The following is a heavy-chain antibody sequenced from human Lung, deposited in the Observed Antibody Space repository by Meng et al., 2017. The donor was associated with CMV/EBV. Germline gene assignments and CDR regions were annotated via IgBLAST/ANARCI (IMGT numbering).Heavy chain of an antibody. Sequence: GESLKISCAASGFTFSSYAMTWIRQAPGKGLEWVSATSGSGGGTYYADSVKGRFAISRDNSKNILYLQMNSLGAEDTAVYYCAKECGFSYGCYFDSWAQG. V-gene: IGHV3-23*01. CDR1: GFTFSSYA. CDR2: TSGSGGGT. CDR3: AKECGFSYGCYFDS. J-gene: IGHJ4*02. D-gene: IGHD5-18*01.